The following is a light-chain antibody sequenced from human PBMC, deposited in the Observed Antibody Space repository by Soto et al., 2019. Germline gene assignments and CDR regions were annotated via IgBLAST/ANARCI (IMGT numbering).Light chain of an antibody. CDR3: QQYGSFPCT. J-gene: IGKJ2*02. Sequence: EIVLTQSPGILSLSPGERATLSCRASQSVNSNYLAWYQQKPGQAPRLLIYDASSRATGIPDRFSGSGSGTDFTLIISRLEPEDFAVYYCQQYGSFPCTFGQGTKLEI. V-gene: IGKV3-20*01. CDR1: QSVNSNY. CDR2: DAS.